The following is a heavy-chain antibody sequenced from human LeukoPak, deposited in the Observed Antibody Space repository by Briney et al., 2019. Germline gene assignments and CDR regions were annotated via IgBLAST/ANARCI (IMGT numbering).Heavy chain of an antibody. CDR1: GFTFSSYT. V-gene: IGHV3-21*01. D-gene: IGHD4-23*01. CDR2: ISSSSSYI. CDR3: ARDLGGNWFDP. Sequence: SGGSLRLSCAASGFTFSSYTMNWVRQAPGKGLEWVSSISSSSSYIYYADSVKGRFTISRDNAENPLYLQMNSLRAEDTAVYYCARDLGGNWFDPWGQGTLVTVSS. J-gene: IGHJ5*02.